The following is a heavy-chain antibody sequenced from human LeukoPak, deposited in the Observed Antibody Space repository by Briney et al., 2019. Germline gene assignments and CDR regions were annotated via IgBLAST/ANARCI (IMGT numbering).Heavy chain of an antibody. J-gene: IGHJ4*02. V-gene: IGHV3-74*03. CDR2: IDSNGGGA. CDR3: ARSGFGY. D-gene: IGHD3-16*01. CDR1: GFTFNIYW. Sequence: PGGSLRLSCATSGFTFNIYWMQWVRQVPGKGLVWVSRIDSNGGGATYADSVKGRFTISRDNAKNSLYLQMNSLRAEDTAVYYCARSGFGYWGQGTLVTVSS.